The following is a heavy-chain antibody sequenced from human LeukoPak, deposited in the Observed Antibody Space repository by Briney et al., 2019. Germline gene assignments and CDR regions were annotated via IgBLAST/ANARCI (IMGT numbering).Heavy chain of an antibody. CDR2: ISGSGGST. V-gene: IGHV3-23*01. CDR3: AKRRGLTMVRGVNGYYFDY. CDR1: GFTFSSYA. Sequence: GGSLRLSCAASGFTFSSYAMSWVRQAPGKGLEWVSAISGSGGSTYYADSVKGRFTISRDNSKNTLYLQMNSLRAEDTAVYYCAKRRGLTMVRGVNGYYFDYWGQGTLVTVSS. J-gene: IGHJ4*02. D-gene: IGHD3-10*01.